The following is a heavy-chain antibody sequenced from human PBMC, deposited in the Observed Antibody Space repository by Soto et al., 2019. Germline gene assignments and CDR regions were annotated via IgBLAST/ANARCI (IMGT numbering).Heavy chain of an antibody. CDR1: GYTFTNYY. D-gene: IGHD5-12*01. CDR2: INPSGGST. V-gene: IGHV1-46*03. Sequence: ASVKVSCKASGYTFTNYYIHWVRQAPGQGLEWLGIINPSGGSTSYAQKFQGRVTMSRDTSTSTVYMEVSSLTSEDTAVYYCARVGENSDYGTAERGSHFDYWGQGTLVTVSS. J-gene: IGHJ4*02. CDR3: ARVGENSDYGTAERGSHFDY.